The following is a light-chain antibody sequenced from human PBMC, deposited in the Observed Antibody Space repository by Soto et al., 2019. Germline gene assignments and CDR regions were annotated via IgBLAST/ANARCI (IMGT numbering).Light chain of an antibody. CDR1: QSISSY. CDR2: AAS. V-gene: IGKV1-39*01. Sequence: LHMTQSPSSLSSSLGDIVTITCRTSQSISSYLNWYQQKPGKAPKLLIYAASSLQSGVPSRFSGSGSGTDFTLTISSLQPEDFATDYWQQSYSSPRTFAHGTNVEIK. J-gene: IGKJ1*01. CDR3: QQSYSSPRT.